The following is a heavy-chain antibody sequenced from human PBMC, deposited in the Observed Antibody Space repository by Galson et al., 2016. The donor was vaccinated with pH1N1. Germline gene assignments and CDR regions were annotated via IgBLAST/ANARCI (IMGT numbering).Heavy chain of an antibody. V-gene: IGHV3-9*01. Sequence: SLRLSCAASGFTFRDYSMHWVRQAPGKGLEWVSGISRNSDNIGYADSVKGRVTISRDNAKNSLYLQMNSLRTGDTALYYCTKDSGSYCGGDCRRGAFDFWGQGTMATVSS. CDR2: ISRNSDNI. D-gene: IGHD2-21*02. CDR3: TKDSGSYCGGDCRRGAFDF. CDR1: GFTFRDYS. J-gene: IGHJ3*01.